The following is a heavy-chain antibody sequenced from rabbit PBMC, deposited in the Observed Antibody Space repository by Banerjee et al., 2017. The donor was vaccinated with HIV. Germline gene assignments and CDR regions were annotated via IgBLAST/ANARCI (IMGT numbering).Heavy chain of an antibody. D-gene: IGHD1-1*01. CDR2: IYNGDGST. CDR1: GIDFSSYYY. Sequence: QSLEESGGDLVKPGASLTLTCTASGIDFSSYYYMCWVRQAPGKGLEWIACIYNGDGSTYYASWAKGRFTISKTSSTTVTLQMTSLTAADTATYFCARSVTSTYTRLDLWGQGTLVTVS. V-gene: IGHV1S40*01. CDR3: ARSVTSTYTRLDL. J-gene: IGHJ3*01.